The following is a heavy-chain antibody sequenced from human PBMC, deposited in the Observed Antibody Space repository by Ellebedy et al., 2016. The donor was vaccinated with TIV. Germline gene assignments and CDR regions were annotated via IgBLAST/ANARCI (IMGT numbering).Heavy chain of an antibody. V-gene: IGHV1-18*01. CDR3: ARDPSVNDYGDPRRLDP. D-gene: IGHD4-17*01. J-gene: IGHJ5*02. CDR1: GYTFTSYG. Sequence: ASVQVSCKASGYTFTSYGISWVRQAPGQGLEWMGWISAYNGNTNYAQKLQGRVTMTTDTSTSTAYMELRSLRSDDTAVYYCARDPSVNDYGDPRRLDPWGQGTLVTVSS. CDR2: ISAYNGNT.